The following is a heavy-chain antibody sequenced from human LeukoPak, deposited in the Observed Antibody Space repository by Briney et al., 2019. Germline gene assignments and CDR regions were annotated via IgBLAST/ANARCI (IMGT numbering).Heavy chain of an antibody. J-gene: IGHJ5*02. V-gene: IGHV3-23*01. CDR1: GFTFSSYA. Sequence: GGSLRLSCAASGFTFSSYAMSWVRQAPGKGLEWVSAISGSGGSTYYADSVKGRFTISRDNSKNTLYLQMNSLRAEDTAVYYCAKDPYSGYDWNWFDPWGQGTLVTVSS. D-gene: IGHD5-12*01. CDR2: ISGSGGST. CDR3: AKDPYSGYDWNWFDP.